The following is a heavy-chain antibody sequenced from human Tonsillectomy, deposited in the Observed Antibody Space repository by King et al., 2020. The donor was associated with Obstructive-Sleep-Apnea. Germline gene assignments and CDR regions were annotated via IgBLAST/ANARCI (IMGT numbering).Heavy chain of an antibody. CDR1: GYTFTSYG. J-gene: IGHJ4*02. D-gene: IGHD6-13*01. Sequence: QLVQSGVEVKKPGASVKVSCKASGYTFTSYGITWVRLAPGQGLEWMGWISVYNGDTKYEQKFQGRVTMTTDTSTNTAYMELRSLRSDDTAVYYCARYAYAAVGSTDYFDYWGQGTLVTVSS. CDR3: ARYAYAAVGSTDYFDY. CDR2: ISVYNGDT. V-gene: IGHV1-18*04.